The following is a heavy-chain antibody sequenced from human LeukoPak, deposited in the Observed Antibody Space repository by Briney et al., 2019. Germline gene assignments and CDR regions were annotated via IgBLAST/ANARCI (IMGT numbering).Heavy chain of an antibody. CDR3: AEEVGNTYPTFDY. V-gene: IGHV3-23*01. Sequence: GGSLRLSCAASGFTFSNYVMSWVRQAPGKGLEWVSSISGSGGSTYYADSVKGRFTISRDNSKNTLYLQMNSLRVEDTAVYYCAEEVGNTYPTFDYWGRGTLVTVSS. CDR2: ISGSGGST. D-gene: IGHD1-26*01. J-gene: IGHJ4*02. CDR1: GFTFSNYV.